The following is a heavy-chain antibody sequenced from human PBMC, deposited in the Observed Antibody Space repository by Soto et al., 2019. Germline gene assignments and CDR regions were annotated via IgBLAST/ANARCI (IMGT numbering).Heavy chain of an antibody. CDR1: GFTFSSYG. CDR2: IWYDGSNK. V-gene: IGHV3-33*01. CDR3: ARVPPPYDSSGYYYFDY. D-gene: IGHD3-22*01. Sequence: QVQLVESGGGVVQPGRSLRLSCAASGFTFSSYGMHWVRQAPGKGLEWVADIWYDGSNKYYADSVKGRFTISRDNSKNTLYLQMNSLRAEDTAVYYCARVPPPYDSSGYYYFDYWGQGTLVTVSS. J-gene: IGHJ4*02.